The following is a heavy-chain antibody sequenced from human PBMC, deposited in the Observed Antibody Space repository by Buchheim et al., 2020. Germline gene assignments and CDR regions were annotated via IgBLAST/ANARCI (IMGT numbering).Heavy chain of an antibody. CDR1: GGSFSGYY. V-gene: IGHV4-34*01. D-gene: IGHD1-26*01. J-gene: IGHJ4*02. CDR2: INHSGST. CDR3: ARGIVGATRGLFDY. Sequence: QVQLQQWGAGLLKPSETLSLTCAVYGGSFSGYYWSWIRQPPGKGLEWIGEINHSGSTNYNPSLKSRVTISLDTSQNQFSLKLSSVTAADTSVYYCARGIVGATRGLFDYWGQGTL.